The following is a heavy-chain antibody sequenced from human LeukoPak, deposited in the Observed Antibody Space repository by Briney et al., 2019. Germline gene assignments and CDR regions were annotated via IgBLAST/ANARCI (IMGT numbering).Heavy chain of an antibody. J-gene: IGHJ5*02. Sequence: TGGSLRLSCAASGVTFSSYAISWVRQAPGKGLEWVSTIGGSGDNTYYADSVKGRFTISRDNSKNTLYLQMNSLRAEDTAVYYCSKPPSGCVELSIVPTSWGQGTLVTASS. CDR1: GVTFSSYA. CDR2: IGGSGDNT. D-gene: IGHD3-16*02. V-gene: IGHV3-23*01. CDR3: SKPPSGCVELSIVPTS.